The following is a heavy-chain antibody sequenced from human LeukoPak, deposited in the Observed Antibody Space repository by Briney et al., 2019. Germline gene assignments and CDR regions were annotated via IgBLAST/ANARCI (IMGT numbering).Heavy chain of an antibody. V-gene: IGHV1-2*02. CDR1: GYTFTGYY. D-gene: IGHD3-10*01. Sequence: ASVKVSCKASGYTFTGYYMHWVRQAPGQGLEGMGWINHNSGGTNYAQKFQGRVTMTRDTSISTAYMELSRLRSDDTVVYYCARGAYYYGSGSYQDYWGQGTLVTVSS. J-gene: IGHJ4*02. CDR3: ARGAYYYGSGSYQDY. CDR2: INHNSGGT.